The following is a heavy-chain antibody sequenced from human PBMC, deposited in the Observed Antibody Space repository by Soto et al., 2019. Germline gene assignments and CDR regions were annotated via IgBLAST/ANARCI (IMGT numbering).Heavy chain of an antibody. D-gene: IGHD4-4*01. CDR3: ANLDSLSLGTTVTTSGVYYFDY. CDR2: ISYDGSNK. CDR1: GFTFSSYG. Sequence: GGSLRLSCAASGFTFSSYGMHWVRQAPGKGLEWVAVISYDGSNKYYADSVKGRFTISRDNSKNTLYLQMNSLRAEDTAVYYCANLDSLSLGTTVTTSGVYYFDYWGQGTLVTVSS. V-gene: IGHV3-30*18. J-gene: IGHJ4*02.